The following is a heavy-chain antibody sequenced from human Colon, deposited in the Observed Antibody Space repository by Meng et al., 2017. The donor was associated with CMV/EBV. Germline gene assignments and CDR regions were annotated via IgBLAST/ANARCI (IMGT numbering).Heavy chain of an antibody. J-gene: IGHJ2*01. CDR1: GFTFSSSG. V-gene: IGHV3-30*02. CDR2: VRYDGGNK. CDR3: AKDGGGSWGWYFDL. Sequence: SGFTFSSSGMHWVRQAPGKGLEWVAFVRYDGGNKQYGDSVKGRFNISKDNGRNTVHLQMNTLSAEDMAVYYCAKDGGGSWGWYFDLWGRGTLVTVSS. D-gene: IGHD2-15*01.